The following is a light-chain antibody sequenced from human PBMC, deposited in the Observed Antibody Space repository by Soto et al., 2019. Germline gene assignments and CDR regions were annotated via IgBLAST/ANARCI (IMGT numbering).Light chain of an antibody. V-gene: IGKV1-33*01. CDR1: QDILNY. CDR2: DAS. CDR3: QHYNGLPLT. Sequence: DIRVTQSPSSLSASVGDRVTITCHASQDILNYLNWYQQKPGKAPKLLIYDASTLNTGVPSRFSGAGYGTDFSFTISTLQPEDVATYYCQHYNGLPLTIGQWTRLELK. J-gene: IGKJ5*01.